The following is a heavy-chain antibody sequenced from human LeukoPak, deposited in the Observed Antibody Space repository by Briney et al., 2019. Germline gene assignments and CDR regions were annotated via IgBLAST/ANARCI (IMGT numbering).Heavy chain of an antibody. Sequence: SETLSLTCTVSGGSISSGGYYWSWIRQPPGKGLEWIGYIYHSGSTYYNPPLKSRVTISVDRSKNQFSLKLSSVTAADTAVYYCARAEVVALGGIDYWGQGTLVTVSS. D-gene: IGHD2-15*01. CDR3: ARAEVVALGGIDY. CDR2: IYHSGST. J-gene: IGHJ4*02. V-gene: IGHV4-30-2*01. CDR1: GGSISSGGYY.